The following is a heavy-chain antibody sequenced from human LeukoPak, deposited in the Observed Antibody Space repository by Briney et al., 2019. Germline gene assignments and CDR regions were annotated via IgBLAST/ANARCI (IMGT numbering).Heavy chain of an antibody. CDR1: GYSISSGYY. CDR3: ARVGSTSTNWFDP. D-gene: IGHD2-2*01. J-gene: IGHJ5*02. V-gene: IGHV4-38-2*01. CDR2: IYHSGST. Sequence: PSETLSLTCAVSGYSISSGYYWGWIRQPPGKGLEWIGSIYHSGSTYYNPSLKSRVTISVDTSKNQFSLKLRSVTAADTAVYYCARVGSTSTNWFDPWGQGTLVTVSS.